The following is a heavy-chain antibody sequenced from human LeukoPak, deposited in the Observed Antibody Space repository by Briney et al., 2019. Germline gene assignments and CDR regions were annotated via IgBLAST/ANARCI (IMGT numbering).Heavy chain of an antibody. CDR1: GYIFTSHY. V-gene: IGHV1-46*01. CDR2: INPSGGST. J-gene: IGHJ4*02. Sequence: ASVKVSCKASGYIFTSHYMHWVRQAPGQGLEWLGRINPSGGSTSYAQTFQGRVTMTRDTSTSTAYMELSSLRSDDTAVYYCARDFSRVSGTAYHFDHWGQGTLVTASS. D-gene: IGHD6-19*01. CDR3: ARDFSRVSGTAYHFDH.